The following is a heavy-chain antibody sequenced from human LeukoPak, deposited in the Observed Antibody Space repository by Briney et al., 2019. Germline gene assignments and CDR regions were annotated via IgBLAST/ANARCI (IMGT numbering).Heavy chain of an antibody. Sequence: GGSLRLSSEASGFIFSSFAVGWGCQAPGEGLEWVSSISSSGSTTYYADSVKGRFTISRDNIRNTLNLQMYSLRPDGTALYYCAKDPNGDYVGAFEMWGLGTMVTVSS. CDR2: ISSSGSTT. J-gene: IGHJ3*02. CDR1: GFIFSSFA. CDR3: AKDPNGDYVGAFEM. D-gene: IGHD4-17*01. V-gene: IGHV3-23*01.